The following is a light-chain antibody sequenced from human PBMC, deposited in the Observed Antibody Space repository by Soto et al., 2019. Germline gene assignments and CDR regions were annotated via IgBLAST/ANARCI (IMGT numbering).Light chain of an antibody. CDR3: QQYNNWPIT. V-gene: IGKV3-15*01. CDR1: QSVSSN. Sequence: EIVMTQSPVTLSVSPGERATLSCRASQSVSSNLAWYQQKPGQALRLLIYGASTRATGIPARFSGSGSGTEFTLTISSLQSEDFAVYYCQQYNNWPITFGQGTRLEIK. J-gene: IGKJ5*01. CDR2: GAS.